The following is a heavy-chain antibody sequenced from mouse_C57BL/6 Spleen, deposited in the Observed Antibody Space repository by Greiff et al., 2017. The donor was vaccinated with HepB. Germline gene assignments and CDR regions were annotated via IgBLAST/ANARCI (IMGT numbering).Heavy chain of an antibody. CDR1: GYAFSSSW. CDR2: IYPGDGDT. J-gene: IGHJ4*01. Sequence: VQLQQSGPELVKPGASVKISCKASGYAFSSSWMNWVKQRPGKGLEWIGRIYPGDGDTNYNGKFKGKATLTADKSSSTADMQLSSLTSEDSAVYVCARSRGIGLDYAMDYWGQGTSVTVSS. CDR3: ARSRGIGLDYAMDY. D-gene: IGHD1-1*01. V-gene: IGHV1-82*01.